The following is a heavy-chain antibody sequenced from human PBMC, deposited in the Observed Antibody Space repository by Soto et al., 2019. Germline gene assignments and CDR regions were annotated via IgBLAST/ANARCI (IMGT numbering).Heavy chain of an antibody. D-gene: IGHD1-1*01. CDR3: ATDSETSDY. CDR2: IKQDGSER. Sequence: GGSLTLSCAASGFTFSTYWMSWVRQAPGKGLEWVANIKQDGSERYYVDSVTGRFTISRDNAKNSLYLQMNSLRAEDTAVYYCATDSETSDYWGQGTLVTVSS. CDR1: GFTFSTYW. V-gene: IGHV3-7*01. J-gene: IGHJ4*02.